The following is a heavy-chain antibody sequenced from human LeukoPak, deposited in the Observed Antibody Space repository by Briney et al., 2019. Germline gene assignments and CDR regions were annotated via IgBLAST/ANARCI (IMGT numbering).Heavy chain of an antibody. J-gene: IGHJ6*02. D-gene: IGHD6-19*01. V-gene: IGHV4-59*01. CDR2: IYSSGST. Sequence: SETLSLTCSVSGGSISSYYWSWIRQPPGKGLEWIGYIYSSGSTNYNPSLKSRVTISVDTSKNQFSLKLSSVTAADTAVYYCARWRAVAGTYYGMDVWGQGTTVTVSS. CDR3: ARWRAVAGTYYGMDV. CDR1: GGSISSYY.